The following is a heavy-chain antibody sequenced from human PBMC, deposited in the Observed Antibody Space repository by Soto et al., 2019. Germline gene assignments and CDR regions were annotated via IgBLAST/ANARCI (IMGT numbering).Heavy chain of an antibody. CDR3: ARDHIDGWKFDY. V-gene: IGHV3-7*01. CDR2: IRQDGNEN. Sequence: LRLSCAASGFTFRNHWMSWVRQAPGKGLEWVANIRQDGNENYYVDSVNGRFTTSRDNTKNLFYLQMNSLRAEDTAVYYCARDHIDGWKFDYWGRRILVTVSS. D-gene: IGHD6-19*01. J-gene: IGHJ4*02. CDR1: GFTFRNHW.